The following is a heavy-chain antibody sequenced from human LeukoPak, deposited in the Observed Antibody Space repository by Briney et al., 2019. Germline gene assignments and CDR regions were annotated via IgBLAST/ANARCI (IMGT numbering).Heavy chain of an antibody. V-gene: IGHV3-23*01. CDR1: GFTLSSNS. CDR2: ISASGDST. CDR3: TKWSGFGDD. Sequence: GGSLRLSCSASGFTLSSNSVTWVRQTPGKGLEWVSRISASGDSTFYADSVKGRFTISRDNSRNTLYLQMSSLRPEDTAVYCCTKWSGFGDDWGEGTLVTVSS. D-gene: IGHD3-10*01. J-gene: IGHJ4*02.